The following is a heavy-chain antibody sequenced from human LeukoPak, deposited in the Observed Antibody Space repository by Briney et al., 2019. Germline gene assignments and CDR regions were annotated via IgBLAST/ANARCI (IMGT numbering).Heavy chain of an antibody. J-gene: IGHJ6*02. CDR2: IIPILGIA. CDR3: ARDTIFGVVVVLYYYGMDV. D-gene: IGHD3-3*01. V-gene: IGHV1-69*04. Sequence: ASVKVSCKASGGTFSSYAISWVRQAPGQGLEWMGRIIPILGIANYAQKFQGRVTITADKSTSTAYMELSSLRSEDTAVYYCARDTIFGVVVVLYYYGMDVWGQGTMVTVSS. CDR1: GGTFSSYA.